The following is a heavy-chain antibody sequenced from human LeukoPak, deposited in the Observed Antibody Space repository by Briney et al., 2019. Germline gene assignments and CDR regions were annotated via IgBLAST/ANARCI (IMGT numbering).Heavy chain of an antibody. CDR3: AKDRTMAADGTYFDY. V-gene: IGHV3-30*02. CDR2: IRYDGSNK. J-gene: IGHJ4*02. D-gene: IGHD6-13*01. CDR1: GFTFSSFG. Sequence: GGSLRLSCAASGFTFSSFGMHWVRQAPGKGLEWISFIRYDGSNKYYTDSVKGRFTISRDNSQNTLYLQMNSLRTEDTALYFCAKDRTMAADGTYFDYWGQGTLVTVSS.